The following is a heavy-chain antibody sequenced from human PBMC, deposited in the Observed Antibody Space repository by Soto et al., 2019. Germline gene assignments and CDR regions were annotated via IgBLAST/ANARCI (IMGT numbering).Heavy chain of an antibody. Sequence: PGGSLRLSCAASGFTFSNSWMNWVRQAPGKGLEWVSAISGSGGSTYYADSVKGRFTISRDNSKNTLYLQMNSLRAEDTAVYYCAKGSRAAAGTCWFDPWGQGTLVTVSS. J-gene: IGHJ5*02. D-gene: IGHD6-13*01. CDR1: GFTFSNSW. V-gene: IGHV3-23*01. CDR3: AKGSRAAAGTCWFDP. CDR2: ISGSGGST.